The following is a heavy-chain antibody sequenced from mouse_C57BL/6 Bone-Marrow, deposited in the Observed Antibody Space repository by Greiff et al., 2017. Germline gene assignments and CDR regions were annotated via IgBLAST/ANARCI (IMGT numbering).Heavy chain of an antibody. V-gene: IGHV1-63*01. D-gene: IGHD2-5*01. CDR3: ATYYSNYALSMDY. CDR2: IYPGGGST. J-gene: IGHJ4*01. CDR1: GYTFTNYW. Sequence: VQLKESGAELVRPGTSVKMSCKASGYTFTNYWIGWAKQRPGHGLEWIGDIYPGGGSTNYNEKFKGKATLTADKSSSTAYMQFSSLTSEDSAIYYCATYYSNYALSMDYWGQGTSVTVSS.